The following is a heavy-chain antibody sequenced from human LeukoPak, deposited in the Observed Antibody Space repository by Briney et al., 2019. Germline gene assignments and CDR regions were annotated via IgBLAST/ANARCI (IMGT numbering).Heavy chain of an antibody. D-gene: IGHD3-10*01. Sequence: SETLSLTCNVFGGSIGSSSYYWGWIRQAPGKGLEWIGSIYYSGSVYYNPSLKSRVTISEDTSKNRFSLKLSSVTAADTAVYYCARRQVWFGELLHYFDYWGQGILVTVSS. CDR3: ARRQVWFGELLHYFDY. J-gene: IGHJ4*02. V-gene: IGHV4-39*01. CDR2: IYYSGSV. CDR1: GGSIGSSSYY.